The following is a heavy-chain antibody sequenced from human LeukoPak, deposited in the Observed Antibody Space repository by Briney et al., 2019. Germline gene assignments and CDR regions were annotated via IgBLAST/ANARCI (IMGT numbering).Heavy chain of an antibody. J-gene: IGHJ4*02. Sequence: ASETLSLTCTVSGGSISSYYWSWIRQPPGKGLEWIGYIYYSGSTNYNPSLKSRVTISVDTSKNQFSLKLSSVTAADTAVYYCARGLRYFDWSSQFDYWGQGTLVTVSS. CDR2: IYYSGST. CDR1: GGSISSYY. D-gene: IGHD3-9*01. CDR3: ARGLRYFDWSSQFDY. V-gene: IGHV4-59*01.